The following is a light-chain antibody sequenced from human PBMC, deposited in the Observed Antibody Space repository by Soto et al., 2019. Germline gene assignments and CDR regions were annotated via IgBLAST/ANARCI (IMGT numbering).Light chain of an antibody. J-gene: IGKJ2*01. V-gene: IGKV3-20*01. CDR2: GSS. CDR3: QQYGTSPYT. Sequence: EIVLTQSPGTLSLSPGERATVSCRASQSVSSSYLAWYQQKPGQAPRLLVYGSSRRATGIPDRFSGSGSWTDLTLTISRLEPEDFAVYYCQQYGTSPYTFGQGTKLEIK. CDR1: QSVSSSY.